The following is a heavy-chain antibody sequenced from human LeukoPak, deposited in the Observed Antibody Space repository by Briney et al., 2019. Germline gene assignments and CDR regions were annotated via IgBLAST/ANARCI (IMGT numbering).Heavy chain of an antibody. V-gene: IGHV3-30-3*01. CDR3: ARTTTPHYYGSGSYALGY. CDR2: IYYDGSNK. D-gene: IGHD3-10*01. CDR1: GFTFSNYA. Sequence: GRSLRLSCAASGFTFSNYAMHWVRQGPGKGLAWVAVIYYDGSNKYYADSVKGRFTISRDNSKNTLYLQMSSLSAEDTAVYYCARTTTPHYYGSGSYALGYWGQGTLVTVPS. J-gene: IGHJ4*02.